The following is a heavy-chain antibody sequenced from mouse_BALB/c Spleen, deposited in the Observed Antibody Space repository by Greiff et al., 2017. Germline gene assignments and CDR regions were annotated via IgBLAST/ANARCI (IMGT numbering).Heavy chain of an antibody. CDR1: GFNIKDYY. CDR2: IDPENGDT. V-gene: IGHV14-4*02. Sequence: VQLKQSGAELVRSGASVKLSCTASGFNIKDYYMHWVKQRPEQGLEWIGWIDPENGDTEYAPKFQGKATMTADTSSNTAYLQLSSLTSEDTAVYYWNPGTWFAYWGQGTLVTVSA. D-gene: IGHD1-1*02. CDR3: NPGTWFAY. J-gene: IGHJ3*01.